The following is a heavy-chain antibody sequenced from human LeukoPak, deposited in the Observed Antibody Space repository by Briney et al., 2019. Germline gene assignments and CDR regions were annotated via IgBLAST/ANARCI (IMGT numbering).Heavy chain of an antibody. V-gene: IGHV4-38-2*01. Sequence: GLEWIGSIYHSGSTCYNPSLKSRVTISVDTSKNQFSLKLTSVTAADTAVYYCARSSGYMSYWGQGTLVTVSS. CDR2: IYHSGST. CDR3: ARSSGYMSY. J-gene: IGHJ4*02. D-gene: IGHD3-22*01.